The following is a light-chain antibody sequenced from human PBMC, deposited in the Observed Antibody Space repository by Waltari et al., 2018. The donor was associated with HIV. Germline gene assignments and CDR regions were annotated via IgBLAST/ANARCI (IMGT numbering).Light chain of an antibody. CDR2: DGD. Sequence: SAVPQPASVSGLPGQSITISCTGADSDFGLYNFVSWYHQHPGKLPRLIVYDGDSRASGISTRFSGSKSGHTASLSISGLRAEDEADYYCAFVTDDNTLLFGGGTKVTVL. V-gene: IGLV2-14*03. J-gene: IGLJ3*02. CDR1: DSDFGLYNF. CDR3: AFVTDDNTLL.